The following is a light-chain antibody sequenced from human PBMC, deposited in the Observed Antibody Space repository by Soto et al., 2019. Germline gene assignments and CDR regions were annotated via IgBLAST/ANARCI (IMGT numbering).Light chain of an antibody. CDR2: EGH. J-gene: IGLJ1*01. CDR1: SGYVWTYSL. CDR3: CLYVGATTYV. Sequence: QSALAQPASVSGSPGQSITISCTGASGYVWTYSLVSWYQQHPGKAPKVVIYEGHKRPSGVPDRFSGSTSVNTASLTISGLQTDDEADYYCCLYVGATTYVFGTGTKVTVL. V-gene: IGLV2-23*01.